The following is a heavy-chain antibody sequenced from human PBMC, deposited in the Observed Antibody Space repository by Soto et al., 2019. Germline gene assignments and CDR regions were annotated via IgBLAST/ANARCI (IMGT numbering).Heavy chain of an antibody. V-gene: IGHV4-39*01. Sequence: QLQLQESGPGLVKPSETQSVTCTVSGGSISSSSYYWGWIRQPPGKGLEWIGSIYYSGSTYYNPSLKSRVTISVDTSKNQFSLKLSSVTAADTAVYYCARQPKDAFDIWGQGTMVTVSS. CDR2: IYYSGST. CDR3: ARQPKDAFDI. CDR1: GGSISSSSYY. J-gene: IGHJ3*02.